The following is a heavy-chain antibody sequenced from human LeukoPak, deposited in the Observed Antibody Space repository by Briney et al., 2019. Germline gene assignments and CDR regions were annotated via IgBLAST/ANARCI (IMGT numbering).Heavy chain of an antibody. CDR1: GGSISSGGYS. V-gene: IGHV4-30-2*05. J-gene: IGHJ4*02. CDR3: ARGTVTGSGNDY. CDR2: IYHSGST. Sequence: SQTLSLTCAVSGGSISSGGYSWSWIRQPPGKGLEWIGYIYHSGSTYYNPSLKSRVTISVDTSKNQFSLKLSSVTAADTAVYYCARGTVTGSGNDYWGQGTLVTVSS. D-gene: IGHD1-14*01.